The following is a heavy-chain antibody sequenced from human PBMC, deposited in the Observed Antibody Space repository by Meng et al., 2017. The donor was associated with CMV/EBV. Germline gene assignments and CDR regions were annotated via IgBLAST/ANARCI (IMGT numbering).Heavy chain of an antibody. D-gene: IGHD1-26*01. Sequence: FTFSSYSMNWVRQDQGKGLEWVSSISSSSSYIYYADSVKGRFTISRDNAKNSLYLQMNSLRAEDTAVYYCARVRKWELLHRGCFDYWGQGTLVTVSS. J-gene: IGHJ4*02. CDR2: ISSSSSYI. CDR3: ARVRKWELLHRGCFDY. CDR1: FTFSSYS. V-gene: IGHV3-21*01.